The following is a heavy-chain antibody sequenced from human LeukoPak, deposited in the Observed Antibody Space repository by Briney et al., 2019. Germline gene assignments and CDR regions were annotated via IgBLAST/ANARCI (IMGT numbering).Heavy chain of an antibody. CDR2: IYYSGNT. V-gene: IGHV4-59*01. Sequence: SETLSLTCTVSGGSISSYYWSWIRQPPGKGLEWIGYIYYSGNTNYNPSLKSRVTISVDTSRNQFSLKVTSVTAEDTAVYYCARGYSGYDHGASDYWGQGTLVTVSS. J-gene: IGHJ4*02. CDR1: GGSISSYY. CDR3: ARGYSGYDHGASDY. D-gene: IGHD5-12*01.